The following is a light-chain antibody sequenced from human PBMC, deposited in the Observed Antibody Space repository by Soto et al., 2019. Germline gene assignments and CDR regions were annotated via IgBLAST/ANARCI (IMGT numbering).Light chain of an antibody. CDR1: QTVTSNY. Sequence: EIVLTQSPGTLSLSPGERATLSCRASQTVTSNYLAWYQRKPGQAPRLVIYGASSRATDIPDRFSGSGSGTDLTRSITRLEPEDFAVYFCQQYAGSPSTFGQGTKLEIK. CDR3: QQYAGSPST. J-gene: IGKJ1*01. CDR2: GAS. V-gene: IGKV3-20*01.